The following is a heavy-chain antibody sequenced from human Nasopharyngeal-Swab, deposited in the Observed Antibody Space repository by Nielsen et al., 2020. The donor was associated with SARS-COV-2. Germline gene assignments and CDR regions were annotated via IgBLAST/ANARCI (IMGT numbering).Heavy chain of an antibody. CDR3: ARVDTYGPELKGAFDI. V-gene: IGHV4-39*07. J-gene: IGHJ3*02. CDR2: IDYSGNT. CDR1: GGSISNSYY. D-gene: IGHD5-18*01. Sequence: SETLSLTCTVSGGSISNSYYWGWIRQPPGRGLEWIGIIDYSGNTDYNLSLKSRVTISVDTSKNQFSLRLSSVTAADTAMYYCARVDTYGPELKGAFDIWGKGTVVTVSS.